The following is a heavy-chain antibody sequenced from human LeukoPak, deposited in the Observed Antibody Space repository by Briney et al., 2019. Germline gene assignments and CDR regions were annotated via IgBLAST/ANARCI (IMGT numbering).Heavy chain of an antibody. D-gene: IGHD4-17*01. Sequence: SETLSLTCTVSGGSISSYYWSWIRQPPGKGLVWIGYIYYSGSTNYNPSLKSRVTISVDTSKNQFSLKLSSVTAADTAVYYCAREIYGRFDYWGQGTLVT. J-gene: IGHJ4*02. CDR2: IYYSGST. CDR1: GGSISSYY. CDR3: AREIYGRFDY. V-gene: IGHV4-59*01.